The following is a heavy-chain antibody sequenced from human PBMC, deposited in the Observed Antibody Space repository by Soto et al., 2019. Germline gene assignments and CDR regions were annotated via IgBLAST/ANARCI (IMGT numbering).Heavy chain of an antibody. CDR2: ISWNSGSI. Sequence: HPGGSLRLSCAASGFTFDDYAMHWVRQAPGKGLEWVSGISWNSGSIGYADSVKGRFTISRDNAKNSLYLQMNSLRAEDTALYYCAKDTSEGGSGYPFDYWGQGTLVTVSS. CDR3: AKDTSEGGSGYPFDY. J-gene: IGHJ4*02. CDR1: GFTFDDYA. V-gene: IGHV3-9*01. D-gene: IGHD3-3*01.